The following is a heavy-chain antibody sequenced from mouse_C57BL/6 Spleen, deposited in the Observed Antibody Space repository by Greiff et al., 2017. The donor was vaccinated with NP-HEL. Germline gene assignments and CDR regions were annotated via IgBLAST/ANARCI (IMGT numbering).Heavy chain of an antibody. J-gene: IGHJ4*01. CDR1: GYTFTSYW. D-gene: IGHD2-1*01. CDR3: AKGVTGTMDY. V-gene: IGHV1-55*01. Sequence: QVQLQQPGTELVKPGASVKLSCKASGYTFTSYWITWVKQRPGQGLEWIGDIYPGSGSTNYNEKFKSKATLTVDTSSSTAYMQLSSLTSEDSAVYYCAKGVTGTMDYWGQGTSVTVSS. CDR2: IYPGSGST.